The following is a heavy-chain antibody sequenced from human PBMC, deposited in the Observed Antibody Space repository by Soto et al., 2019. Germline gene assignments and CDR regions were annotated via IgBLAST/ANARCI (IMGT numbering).Heavy chain of an antibody. CDR1: GLTFSSYG. Sequence: GGSLRLSCAASGLTFSSYGMSWVRQAPGKGLEWVSTIIGSGGTSFFADSVKGRFTISRDNSKNTLYLQMNSLRAEDTAVYYCAKRIAVAGTAYYFDYWGQGTQVTVSS. CDR2: IIGSGGTS. CDR3: AKRIAVAGTAYYFDY. D-gene: IGHD6-19*01. J-gene: IGHJ4*02. V-gene: IGHV3-23*01.